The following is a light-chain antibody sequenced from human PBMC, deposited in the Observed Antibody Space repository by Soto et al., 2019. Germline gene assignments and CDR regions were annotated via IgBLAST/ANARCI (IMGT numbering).Light chain of an antibody. CDR3: QQYKNWPPLT. J-gene: IGKJ4*01. CDR2: GAS. V-gene: IGKV3-15*01. CDR1: QSVSSN. Sequence: EIVMTQSPATLSVSPGERATLSCRASQSVSSNLAWYQQKPGQAPRLLILGASTRASGIPARFSGSGSGTDFTLTNSSLQSEDFAVYYCQQYKNWPPLTFGGGTKVEIK.